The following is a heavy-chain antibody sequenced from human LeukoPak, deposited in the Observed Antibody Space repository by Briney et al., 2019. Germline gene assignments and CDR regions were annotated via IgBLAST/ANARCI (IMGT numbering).Heavy chain of an antibody. Sequence: ASVKVSCKASGYTFTGYYMHWVRPAPRQGLEYMGWINPNSGGTKYAQKFQGRVSMTRDTSISTGYMELSGLASDDAAVYYCARTSVEVGQNYYGMDVWGQGTTVTVSS. V-gene: IGHV1-2*02. CDR3: ARTSVEVGQNYYGMDV. D-gene: IGHD3-22*01. J-gene: IGHJ6*02. CDR2: INPNSGGT. CDR1: GYTFTGYY.